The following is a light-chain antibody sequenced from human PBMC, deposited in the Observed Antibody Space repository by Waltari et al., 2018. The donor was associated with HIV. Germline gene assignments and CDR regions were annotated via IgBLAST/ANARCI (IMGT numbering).Light chain of an antibody. V-gene: IGLV2-11*01. J-gene: IGLJ2*01. CDR2: DVS. CDR1: SSDVGAYDY. CDR3: CSYAGSDTFVL. Sequence: QSALTQPRSVSGSPGQSVSISCTGTSSDVGAYDYVSWYQQHPGKAPKLMIFDVSKRPSGFPDRFSGSKSDNTASLTISGLQAEDEADYYCCSYAGSDTFVLFGGGTKLTIL.